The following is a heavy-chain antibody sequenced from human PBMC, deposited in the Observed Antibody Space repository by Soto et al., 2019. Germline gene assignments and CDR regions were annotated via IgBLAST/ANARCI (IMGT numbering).Heavy chain of an antibody. Sequence: EVQLLESGGGLVQPGGSLRLSCAASGFTFSSYAMSWVRQAPGKGLEWVSAISGSGGSTYYADSVKGRFTISRDNSKNTLYLQMNSLRAEDTAVYYCAKDRGCGGDCYSNDDAFDIWGQGTMVTVSS. CDR1: GFTFSSYA. CDR3: AKDRGCGGDCYSNDDAFDI. D-gene: IGHD2-21*02. J-gene: IGHJ3*02. V-gene: IGHV3-23*01. CDR2: ISGSGGST.